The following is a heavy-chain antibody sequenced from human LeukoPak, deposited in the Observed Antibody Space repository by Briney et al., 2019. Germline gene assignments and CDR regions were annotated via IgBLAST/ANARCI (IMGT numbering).Heavy chain of an antibody. CDR3: ARDNSVGDNAWWFDP. CDR1: GYTFTNYG. J-gene: IGHJ5*02. CDR2: ISAYNGNT. V-gene: IGHV1-18*01. D-gene: IGHD1-26*01. Sequence: ASVKVSCKAYGYTFTNYGISWVRQAPGQGLEWMGWISAYNGNTNYAEKFQGRVTMTRDMSTSTDYMELSSLRSGDTAIYYCARDNSVGDNAWWFDPWGQGTLVTVSS.